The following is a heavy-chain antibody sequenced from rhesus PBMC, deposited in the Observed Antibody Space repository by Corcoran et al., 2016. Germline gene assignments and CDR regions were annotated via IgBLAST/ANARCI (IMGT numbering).Heavy chain of an antibody. CDR3: AILPWVTIMFGGFDV. CDR2: TYGSAGST. J-gene: IGHJ5-1*01. D-gene: IGHD3-34*01. Sequence: QVQLQESGPGLVKPSETLSLTCAVSGGSISGYYWSWIRQPPGKGLEWIGRTYGSAGSTDNNPALKSRVTISTHTSKKQFSLKLRSVTAADTAVYYCAILPWVTIMFGGFDVWGQGVLVTVSS. CDR1: GGSISGYY. V-gene: IGHV4-160*01.